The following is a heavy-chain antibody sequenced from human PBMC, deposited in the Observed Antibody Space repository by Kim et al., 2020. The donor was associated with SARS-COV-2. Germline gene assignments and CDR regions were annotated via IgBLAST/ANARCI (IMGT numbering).Heavy chain of an antibody. CDR2: ISSTSRNI. D-gene: IGHD2-8*02. Sequence: GGSLRLSCAASGFTFSIYSIDWVRRAPGKGLEWIIYISSTSRNIYYADSVKGRFSVSRDNAEHSVYLQMDSLTVEDTAIYYCARVGPSGGTGEHWGQGTPVTVSS. J-gene: IGHJ4*02. CDR3: ARVGPSGGTGEH. V-gene: IGHV3-48*01. CDR1: GFTFSIYS.